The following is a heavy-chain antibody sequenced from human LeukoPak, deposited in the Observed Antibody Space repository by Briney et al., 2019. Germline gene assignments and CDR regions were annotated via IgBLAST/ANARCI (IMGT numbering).Heavy chain of an antibody. CDR1: RFTFSSYA. V-gene: IGHV3-30-3*01. J-gene: IGHJ2*01. D-gene: IGHD5-24*01. CDR3: ARERSGWYFDL. Sequence: PGGSLRLSCAASRFTFSSYAMHWVRQAPGKGLEWVALISYDGSNKYYADSVKGRFTISRDNSKNTLYLQMNSLRAEDTAVYYCARERSGWYFDLWGRGTLVTVSS. CDR2: ISYDGSNK.